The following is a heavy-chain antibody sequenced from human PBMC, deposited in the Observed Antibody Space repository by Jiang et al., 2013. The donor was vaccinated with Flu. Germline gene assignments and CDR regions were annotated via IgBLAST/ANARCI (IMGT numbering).Heavy chain of an antibody. Sequence: GSGLVKPSETLSLTCSVSGDSVSSGAYFWTWIRQHPGEGLEWIGNIDNSGRTHTNPSLKSRLTILVDTLKNQFSLRLTSVTAADTAVYYCARDLAAAGPRSTWFDPWAREPWSPSR. CDR3: ARDLAAAGPRSTWFDP. J-gene: IGHJ5*02. D-gene: IGHD6-13*01. CDR2: IDNSGRT. V-gene: IGHV4-31*03. CDR1: GDSVSSGAYF.